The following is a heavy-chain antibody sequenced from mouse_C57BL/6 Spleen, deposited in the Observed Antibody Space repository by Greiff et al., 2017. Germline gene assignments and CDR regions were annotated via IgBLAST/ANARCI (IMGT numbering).Heavy chain of an antibody. Sequence: EVKLVESGGGLVQPGGSLKLSCAASGFTFSDYGMAWVRQAPRKGPEWVAFISNLAYSIYYADTVTGRFTISRENAKNTLYLEMSSLRSEDTAMYYCARHDQGAMDYWGQGTSVTVSS. CDR3: ARHDQGAMDY. CDR2: ISNLAYSI. J-gene: IGHJ4*01. V-gene: IGHV5-15*04. CDR1: GFTFSDYG.